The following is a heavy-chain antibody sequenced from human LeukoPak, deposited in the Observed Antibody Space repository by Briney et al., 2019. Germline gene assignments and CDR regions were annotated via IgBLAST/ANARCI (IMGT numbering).Heavy chain of an antibody. D-gene: IGHD2/OR15-2a*01. Sequence: ASVKVSCKASGYTFTSYDINWVRQSTGQGLEWMGWMNPNSGNTGYEQKFQGRVTLTRNTSISTAYMEVSSLRAEDTAVYYCARGLGNRDYWGQGTLVTVSS. V-gene: IGHV1-8*01. CDR2: MNPNSGNT. CDR3: ARGLGNRDY. CDR1: GYTFTSYD. J-gene: IGHJ4*02.